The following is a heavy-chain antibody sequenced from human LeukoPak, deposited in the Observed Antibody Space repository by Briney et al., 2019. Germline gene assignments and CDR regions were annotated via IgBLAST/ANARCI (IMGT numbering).Heavy chain of an antibody. J-gene: IGHJ4*02. CDR2: IRHDESNN. CDR1: GFTFSSYG. CDR3: ARLTTT. D-gene: IGHD4-17*01. V-gene: IGHV3-30*02. Sequence: GGSLRLSCAASGFTFSSYGMHWVRQAPGRGLEWVAYIRHDESNNYYADSVKGRFTISRDISKNTLYLQMNSLRAEDTAVYYCARLTTTWGQGTLVTVSS.